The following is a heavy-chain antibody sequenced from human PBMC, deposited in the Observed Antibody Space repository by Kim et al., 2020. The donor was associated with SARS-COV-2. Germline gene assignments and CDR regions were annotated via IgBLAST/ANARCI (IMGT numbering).Heavy chain of an antibody. Sequence: YNPSLQSRVTISVDTSKNPFSLKLSSVTAADTAVYYCALSLEMATITEDYWGQGTLVTVSS. J-gene: IGHJ4*02. CDR3: ALSLEMATITEDY. D-gene: IGHD5-12*01. V-gene: IGHV4-34*01.